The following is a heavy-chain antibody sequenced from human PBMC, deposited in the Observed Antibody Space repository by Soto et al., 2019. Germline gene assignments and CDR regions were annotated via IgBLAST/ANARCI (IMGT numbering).Heavy chain of an antibody. CDR2: ISHLEST. CDR1: GASISYGGFS. CDR3: ARGGGYDSFDY. J-gene: IGHJ4*02. D-gene: IGHD5-12*01. Sequence: QLQLQESGSGLVKTSETLSLTCTVSGASISYGGFSWSWIRQSPGKGLEWIGYISHLESTYFHPSFKSRLTMSRDRTRNQFSLKLSSVTAADMAVYYCARGGGYDSFDYWGQGVLGTVSS. V-gene: IGHV4-30-2*06.